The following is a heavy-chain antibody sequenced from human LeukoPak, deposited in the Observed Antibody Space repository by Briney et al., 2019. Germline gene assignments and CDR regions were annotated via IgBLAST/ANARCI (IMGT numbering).Heavy chain of an antibody. D-gene: IGHD4-11*01. CDR3: ARLRAWGYSNGYYYYMDV. CDR1: GDSVSSNSAA. J-gene: IGHJ6*03. Sequence: SQTLSLTCAISGDSVSSNSAAWNWIRQSPSRGLEWLGRTYYRSKWYDDYAVSVKSRITINPDTSKNQFSLQLNSVTPEDTAVYYCARLRAWGYSNGYYYYMDVWGKGTTVTVSS. CDR2: TYYRSKWYD. V-gene: IGHV6-1*01.